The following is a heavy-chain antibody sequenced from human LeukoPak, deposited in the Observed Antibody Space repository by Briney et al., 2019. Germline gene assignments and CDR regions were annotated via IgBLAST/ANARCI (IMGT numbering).Heavy chain of an antibody. V-gene: IGHV4-39*07. CDR1: GGSISSSSYY. Sequence: SETLSLTCTVSGGSISSSSYYWGWIRQPPGKGLEWIGSIYYSGSTYYNPSLKSRVTISVDTSKNQFSLKLSSVTAADTAVYYCARDCYDSSGYFYGMDVWGQGTTVTVSS. J-gene: IGHJ6*02. D-gene: IGHD3-22*01. CDR2: IYYSGST. CDR3: ARDCYDSSGYFYGMDV.